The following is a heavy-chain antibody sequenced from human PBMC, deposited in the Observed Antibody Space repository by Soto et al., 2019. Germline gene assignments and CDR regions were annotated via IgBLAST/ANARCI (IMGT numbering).Heavy chain of an antibody. D-gene: IGHD2-2*01. J-gene: IGHJ3*02. CDR2: IYYSGST. V-gene: IGHV4-31*03. Sequence: TSETLSLTCTVSGGSISSGGYYWSWIRQHPGKGLEWIGYIYYSGSTYYNPSLKSRVTISVDTSKNQFSLKLSSVTAADTAVYYCAREENLGYCSSTSCYAGWAFDIWGQGTMVTVSS. CDR1: GGSISSGGYY. CDR3: AREENLGYCSSTSCYAGWAFDI.